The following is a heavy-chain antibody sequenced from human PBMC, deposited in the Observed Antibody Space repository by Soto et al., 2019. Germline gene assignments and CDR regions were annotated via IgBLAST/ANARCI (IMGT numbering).Heavy chain of an antibody. CDR2: ITSSSGAM. Sequence: QVRLVESGGGLVKPGGSLRLSCAASGFTFSDYYMSWIRQAPGKGLEWVSYITSSSGAMYYEDSVKGGFTISRDNAKNSLYLQMNTLRAEDTAVYYCARIQGWGFDYWGQGTVVTVSP. V-gene: IGHV3-11*01. CDR1: GFTFSDYY. J-gene: IGHJ4*02. D-gene: IGHD3-16*01. CDR3: ARIQGWGFDY.